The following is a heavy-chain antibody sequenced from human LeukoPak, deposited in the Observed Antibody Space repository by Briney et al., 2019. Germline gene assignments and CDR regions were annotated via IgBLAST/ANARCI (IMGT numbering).Heavy chain of an antibody. CDR1: GYTFTNYA. J-gene: IGHJ4*02. V-gene: IGHV1-18*01. CDR3: AAYYYDSNGYHENFGY. CDR2: ISAYDGNS. Sequence: GASVKVSCKASGYTFTNYAFSRVRQAPGQGLEWMVWISAYDGNSNFAQNLQGRVTMTTDTSTSTAYMELRSLRSDDTAVYYCAAYYYDSNGYHENFGYWGQGTLVTVSS. D-gene: IGHD3-22*01.